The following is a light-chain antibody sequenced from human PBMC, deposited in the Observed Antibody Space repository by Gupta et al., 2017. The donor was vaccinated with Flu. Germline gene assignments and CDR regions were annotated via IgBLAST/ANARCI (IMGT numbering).Light chain of an antibody. Sequence: SGHSSYASAWHQQQPEKGPRYLMKLNSDGSHSKGDGIPDRFSGSSSGAERYLTISSLQSEDEADYYCQTWGTGVWVFGGGTKLTVL. J-gene: IGLJ3*02. CDR2: LNSDGSH. V-gene: IGLV4-69*01. CDR1: SGHSSYA. CDR3: QTWGTGVWV.